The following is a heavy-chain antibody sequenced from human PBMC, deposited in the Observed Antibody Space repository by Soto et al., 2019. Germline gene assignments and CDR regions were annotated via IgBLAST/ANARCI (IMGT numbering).Heavy chain of an antibody. Sequence: GGSLRLSCAASGFTFSSSGMHWVRQAPGKGLEWVAIIWYDGSNKYYADSVKGRFTISRDNSKNTLYLQMNSLRAEDTAVYYCARAKYPIVVVILPRGSPFDYWGQGTLVTVSS. V-gene: IGHV3-30*02. CDR1: GFTFSSSG. CDR2: IWYDGSNK. J-gene: IGHJ4*02. CDR3: ARAKYPIVVVILPRGSPFDY. D-gene: IGHD2-21*01.